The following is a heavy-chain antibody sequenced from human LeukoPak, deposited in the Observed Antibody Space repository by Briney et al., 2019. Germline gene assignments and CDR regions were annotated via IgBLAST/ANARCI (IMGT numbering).Heavy chain of an antibody. D-gene: IGHD6-19*01. CDR2: ISYDGSNK. J-gene: IGHJ4*02. CDR3: AKVTVGSSGWYLGY. V-gene: IGHV3-30*18. Sequence: PGGSLRLSCAASGFTFSSYGMHWVRQAPGKGLEWVAVISYDGSNKYYADSVKGRSTISRDNSKNTLYLQMNSLRAEDTAVHYCAKVTVGSSGWYLGYWGQGTLVTVSS. CDR1: GFTFSSYG.